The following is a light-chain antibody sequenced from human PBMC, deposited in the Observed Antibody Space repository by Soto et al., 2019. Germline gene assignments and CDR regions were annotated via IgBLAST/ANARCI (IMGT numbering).Light chain of an antibody. V-gene: IGKV1-27*01. CDR1: RDISSS. Sequence: DVQMTQSPSSLSASVGDRVTIPCRASRDISSSLAWYQQKPGKVPKLLIYAASTLHAGVQSRFSGSGSGTFFTLTINSLQPEDVATYYCQKYNSAPNTFGRGTSLEIK. CDR3: QKYNSAPNT. J-gene: IGKJ2*01. CDR2: AAS.